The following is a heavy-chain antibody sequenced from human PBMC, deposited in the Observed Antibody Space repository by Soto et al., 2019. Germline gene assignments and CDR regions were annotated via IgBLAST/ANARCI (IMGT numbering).Heavy chain of an antibody. D-gene: IGHD3-22*01. J-gene: IGHJ4*02. CDR2: ISSSSSYI. CDR3: ARDLYYYARSGVTG. V-gene: IGHV3-21*01. CDR1: GLTINTYS. Sequence: EVQLEESGGGLVKPGGSLRLSCVASGLTINTYSMMWVRQAPGKGLEWVSSISSSSSYIYYADSVKGRFTISRDNAKKSLYLQMNSLRAEDTAVYYCARDLYYYARSGVTGWGEGDLVTVSS.